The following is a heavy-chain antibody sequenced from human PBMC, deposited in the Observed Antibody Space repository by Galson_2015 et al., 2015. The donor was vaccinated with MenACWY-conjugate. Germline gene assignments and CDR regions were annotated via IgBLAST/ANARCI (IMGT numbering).Heavy chain of an antibody. J-gene: IGHJ6*02. CDR2: ISPIDSKT. V-gene: IGHV5-51*01. Sequence: SGAEVKKPGESLKISCKATGYSITTYWIGWVRQVPGKGLEWVGLISPIDSKTRYSPAFEGRVTISADNSITTAYLQWNSLQASDTAMYYCARHPPGGRGMDVWGQGTTVTVSS. CDR1: GYSITTYW. D-gene: IGHD1-26*01. CDR3: ARHPPGGRGMDV.